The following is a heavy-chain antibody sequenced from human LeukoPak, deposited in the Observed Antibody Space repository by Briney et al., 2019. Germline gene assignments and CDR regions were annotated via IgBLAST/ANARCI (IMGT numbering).Heavy chain of an antibody. CDR2: ISSSSSYI. CDR1: GFTCSSYS. D-gene: IGHD3-3*01. V-gene: IGHV3-21*01. Sequence: GGSLRLSCAASGFTCSSYSMNWVRQAPGKGLEWVSSISSSSSYIYYADSVKGRFTISRDNAKNSLYLQMNSLRAEDTAVYYCARDVTIFGVVTNHFDYWGQGTLVTVSS. J-gene: IGHJ4*02. CDR3: ARDVTIFGVVTNHFDY.